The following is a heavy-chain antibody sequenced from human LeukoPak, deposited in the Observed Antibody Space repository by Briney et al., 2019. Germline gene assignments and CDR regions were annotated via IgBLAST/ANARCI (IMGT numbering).Heavy chain of an antibody. J-gene: IGHJ4*02. Sequence: GGSLRLSCAASGLAFSAYEMNWVRQAPGKGLEWVSYIAGSDTRTYYADSVKGRFTISRDNTKNSLYLQMNSLRAEDSGLYYCTTLGYHLDSWGQGTLVTVSS. V-gene: IGHV3-48*03. CDR3: TTLGYHLDS. D-gene: IGHD3-22*01. CDR1: GLAFSAYE. CDR2: IAGSDTRT.